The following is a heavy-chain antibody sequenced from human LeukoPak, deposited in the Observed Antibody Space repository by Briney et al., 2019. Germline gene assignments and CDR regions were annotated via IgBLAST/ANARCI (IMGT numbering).Heavy chain of an antibody. D-gene: IGHD2-15*01. V-gene: IGHV1-2*02. CDR3: ARERTYCSGGSCYDFDY. Sequence: ASVKVSCKASGYTFTVYYMHWVRQAPGQGLEWMGWINPNSGGTNYAQKFQGRVTITRDTSISTTYMELSRLRSDDTAVYYCARERTYCSGGSCYDFDYWGQGTLVTVSS. CDR2: INPNSGGT. CDR1: GYTFTVYY. J-gene: IGHJ4*02.